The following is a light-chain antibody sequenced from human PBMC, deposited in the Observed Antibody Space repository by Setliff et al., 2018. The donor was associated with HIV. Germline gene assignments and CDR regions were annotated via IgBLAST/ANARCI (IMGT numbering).Light chain of an antibody. CDR1: TGAVASGHY. Sequence: QAVVTPEPSLTVSPGGTVTLTCASSTGAVASGHYANWFQQKPGQAPRALIYSTTYKHSWTPARFSGSLLGGRAALTLSDVRPEDEAEYYCLLYYGGFYVFGSGTKVTVL. CDR2: STT. J-gene: IGLJ1*01. CDR3: LLYYGGFYV. V-gene: IGLV7-43*01.